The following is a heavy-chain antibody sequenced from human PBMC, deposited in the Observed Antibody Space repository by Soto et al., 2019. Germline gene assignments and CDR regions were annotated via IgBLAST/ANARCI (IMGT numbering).Heavy chain of an antibody. J-gene: IGHJ4*02. D-gene: IGHD3-3*01. CDR1: GGSISSGGYY. Sequence: SETLSLTCTASGGSISSGGYYWSWIRQHPGKGLEWIGYIYYSGSTYYNPSLKSRVTISVDTSKNQFSLKLSSVTAADTAVYYCARSYDFWSGYFYFDYWGQGTLVTVSS. CDR2: IYYSGST. CDR3: ARSYDFWSGYFYFDY. V-gene: IGHV4-31*03.